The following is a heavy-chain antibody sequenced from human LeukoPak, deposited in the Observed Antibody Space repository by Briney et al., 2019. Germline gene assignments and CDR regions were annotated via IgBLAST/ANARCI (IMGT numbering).Heavy chain of an antibody. D-gene: IGHD3-22*01. J-gene: IGHJ3*02. CDR1: GGSISSGCYY. CDR2: IYYSGST. CDR3: ARNPDADYYDSSGDAFDI. Sequence: SQTLSLTCTVAGGSISSGCYYWSWIRQHPGKGLEWIVYIYYSGSTYYNPSLKSRVTISVDTSKNQFSLKLSSVTAADTAVYYCARNPDADYYDSSGDAFDIWGQGTMVTVSS. V-gene: IGHV4-31*03.